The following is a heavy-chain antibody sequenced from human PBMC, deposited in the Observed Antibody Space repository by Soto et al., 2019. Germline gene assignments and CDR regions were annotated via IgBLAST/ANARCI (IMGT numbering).Heavy chain of an antibody. J-gene: IGHJ6*02. D-gene: IGHD4-17*01. Sequence: QVQLVESGGGVVQPGRSLRLSCAASGFTFSSYAMHWVRQAPGKGLEWVAVISYDGSNKYYADSVKGRFTISRDNSKNTLYLQMKSLRAEDTAVYYCAREPPPHYGDYSLPTGGMDVWGQGTTVTVSS. CDR2: ISYDGSNK. V-gene: IGHV3-30-3*01. CDR3: AREPPPHYGDYSLPTGGMDV. CDR1: GFTFSSYA.